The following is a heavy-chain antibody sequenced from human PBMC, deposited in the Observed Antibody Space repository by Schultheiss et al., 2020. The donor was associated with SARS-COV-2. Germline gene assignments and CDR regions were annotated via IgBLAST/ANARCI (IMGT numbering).Heavy chain of an antibody. CDR1: GGSISSYY. CDR2: IYTSGST. J-gene: IGHJ3*02. D-gene: IGHD3-22*01. CDR3: APQQYYYDSSGYYYVAAFDI. Sequence: SETLSLTCTVSGGSISSYYWSWIRQPPGKGLEWIGRIYTSGSTNYNPSLKSRVTMSVDTSKNQFSLKLSSVTAADTAVYYCAPQQYYYDSSGYYYVAAFDIWGQGTMVTVSS. V-gene: IGHV4-4*07.